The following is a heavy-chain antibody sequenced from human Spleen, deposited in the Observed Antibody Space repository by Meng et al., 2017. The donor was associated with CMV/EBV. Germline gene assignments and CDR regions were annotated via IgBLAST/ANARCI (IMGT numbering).Heavy chain of an antibody. CDR1: GDSISSDNW. V-gene: IGHV4-4*02. D-gene: IGHD2/OR15-2a*01. CDR3: ATFPTFYSNSGDSFDP. J-gene: IGHJ5*02. CDR2: IHHGGST. Sequence: SGDSISSDNWWSWVRQAPGKGLEWIGDIHHGGSTNHNPSLRSRVTISVDRSKNQFSLNLSSVTAADTAIYYCATFPTFYSNSGDSFDPWGQGTLVTVSS.